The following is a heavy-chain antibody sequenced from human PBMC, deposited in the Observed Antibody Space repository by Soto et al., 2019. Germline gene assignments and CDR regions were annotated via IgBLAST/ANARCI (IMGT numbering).Heavy chain of an antibody. J-gene: IGHJ4*02. CDR2: IYYSGST. CDR3: ARQQGRAGSQPFDY. V-gene: IGHV4-39*01. D-gene: IGHD6-13*01. Sequence: SDTLSLTCTVSCGSISSSSYYWGCIRQPPGKGLEWIGSIYYSGSTYYNPSLKSRVTICVDTSKTQFSLKLSSVTAADTAVYYCARQQGRAGSQPFDYWGQGTLVTVSS. CDR1: CGSISSSSYY.